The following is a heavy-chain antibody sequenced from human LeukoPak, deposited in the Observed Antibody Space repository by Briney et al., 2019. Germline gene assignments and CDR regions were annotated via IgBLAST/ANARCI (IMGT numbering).Heavy chain of an antibody. V-gene: IGHV3-9*01. CDR1: GFTFKDNG. J-gene: IGHJ6*02. CDR3: AKHMRATNTYSFFGLDV. CDR2: INWNGGGT. Sequence: GGSLRLSCAATGFTFKDNGMHWVRQPPGKGLEWVSSINWNGGGTDYADSVKGRFTISRDNAKNSLYLQLSSLRPEDTALYYCAKHMRATNTYSFFGLDVWGQGTTVTVSS. D-gene: IGHD1-26*01.